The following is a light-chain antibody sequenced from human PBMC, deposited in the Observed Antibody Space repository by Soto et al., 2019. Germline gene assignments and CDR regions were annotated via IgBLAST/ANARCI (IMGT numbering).Light chain of an antibody. J-gene: IGLJ2*01. CDR2: EVS. CDR1: SSDVGSYNL. Sequence: QSALTQPASVSGSPGQSITISCTGTSSDVGSYNLVSWYQQHPGKAPKLMIYEVSKRPSGVSNRFSGSKSGNTASLTISGLQAEDEADYYCCSYAGSRVFGRGTQLTVL. CDR3: CSYAGSRV. V-gene: IGLV2-23*02.